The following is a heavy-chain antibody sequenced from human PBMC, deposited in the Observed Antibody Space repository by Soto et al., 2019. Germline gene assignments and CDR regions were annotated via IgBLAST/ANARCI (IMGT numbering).Heavy chain of an antibody. Sequence: QVQLVQSGAEVKKPGASVKVSCKASGYTFTSYLISWVRQAPGQGLEWMGWISAYNGNTKYSQKLQGRVTMTTDTSTSTASMALRSLSSADTAVYYCARWLPPEDYWGQGTLVTVSS. D-gene: IGHD6-19*01. CDR1: GYTFTSYL. J-gene: IGHJ4*02. CDR3: ARWLPPEDY. CDR2: ISAYNGNT. V-gene: IGHV1-18*01.